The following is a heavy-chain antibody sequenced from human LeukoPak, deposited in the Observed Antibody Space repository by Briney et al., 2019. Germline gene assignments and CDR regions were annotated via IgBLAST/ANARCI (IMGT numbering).Heavy chain of an antibody. J-gene: IGHJ4*02. CDR3: ARDSEFTGYSSSWYLD. V-gene: IGHV1-2*02. Sequence: ASVKVSCKASGYTFTGYYMHWVRQAPGQGLEWMGWINPNSGGTNYARKFQGRVTMTRDTSISTVYMELSRLRSDDTAVYYCARDSEFTGYSSSWYLDWGQGTLVTVSS. D-gene: IGHD6-13*01. CDR1: GYTFTGYY. CDR2: INPNSGGT.